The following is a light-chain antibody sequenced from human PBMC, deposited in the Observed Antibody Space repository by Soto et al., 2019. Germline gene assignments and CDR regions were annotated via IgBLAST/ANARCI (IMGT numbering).Light chain of an antibody. CDR1: QSVSSSY. Sequence: EIVLTQSPGTLSLSPGERATLSCRASQSVSSSYLAWYQQKPGQAPRLLIYGASSRAIGIPDRFSGSGSGTEFTLAISRLEPEDLAVYYCQQYGRSPFTFGGGTRVEI. V-gene: IGKV3-20*01. J-gene: IGKJ4*01. CDR2: GAS. CDR3: QQYGRSPFT.